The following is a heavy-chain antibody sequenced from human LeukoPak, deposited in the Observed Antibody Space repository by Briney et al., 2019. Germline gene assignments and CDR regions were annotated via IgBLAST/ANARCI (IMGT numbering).Heavy chain of an antibody. J-gene: IGHJ4*02. CDR2: INPNSGGT. V-gene: IGHV1-2*02. CDR3: ARGGASGYLADY. Sequence: GASVKVSCKASVSTLTGYYMHWVRQAPGQGLEWMGWINPNSGGTNYAQKFQGRVTMTTDTSISIAYMELSRLGSDDTAVYYCARGGASGYLADYWGQGTLVTVSS. CDR1: VSTLTGYY. D-gene: IGHD3-3*01.